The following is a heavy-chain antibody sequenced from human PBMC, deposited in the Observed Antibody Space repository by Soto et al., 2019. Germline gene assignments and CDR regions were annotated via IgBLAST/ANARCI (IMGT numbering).Heavy chain of an antibody. CDR1: GYAFTSYD. V-gene: IGHV1-8*01. J-gene: IGHJ3*02. CDR2: MNPNSGNT. CDR3: AARLRGDAFDI. Sequence: GASVKVSCKASGYAFTSYDINWVRQATGQGLEWMGWMNPNSGNTGYAQKFQGRVTMTRNTSISTAYMELSSLSSEDTAVYYCAARLRGDAFDIWGQGTMVTVSS. D-gene: IGHD4-17*01.